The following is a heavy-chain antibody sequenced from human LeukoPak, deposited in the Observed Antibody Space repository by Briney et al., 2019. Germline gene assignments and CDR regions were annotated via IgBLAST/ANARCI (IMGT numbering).Heavy chain of an antibody. CDR1: GFTVSSNY. CDR3: TTGGYYGSGSYFFDY. D-gene: IGHD3-10*01. J-gene: IGHJ4*02. Sequence: PGGSLRLSCAASGFTVSSNYMSWVRQAPGKGLEWVSVIYSGGSTYYADSVKGRFTISRDNSKNTLYLQMNSLKTEDTAVYYCTTGGYYGSGSYFFDYWGQGTLVTVSS. CDR2: IYSGGST. V-gene: IGHV3-53*01.